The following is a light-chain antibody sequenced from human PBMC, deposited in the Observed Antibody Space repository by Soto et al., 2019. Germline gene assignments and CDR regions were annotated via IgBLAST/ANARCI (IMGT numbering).Light chain of an antibody. J-gene: IGLJ3*02. Sequence: QSVLTQPPSVSGAPGQRVTISCTESSSNIGAGYDVHWYQQLPGTAPKLLIYGISNRPSGVPDRFSGSKSGTSASLAITGLQAEDEADYYCQSYDSSLSGWVFGGGTKVTVL. CDR1: SSNIGAGYD. V-gene: IGLV1-40*01. CDR3: QSYDSSLSGWV. CDR2: GIS.